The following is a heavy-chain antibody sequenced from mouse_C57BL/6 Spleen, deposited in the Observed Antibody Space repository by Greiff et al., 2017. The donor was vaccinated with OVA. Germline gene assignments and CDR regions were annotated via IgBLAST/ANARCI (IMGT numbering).Heavy chain of an antibody. D-gene: IGHD2-3*01. CDR3: ARDDDGYYGFAY. J-gene: IGHJ3*01. Sequence: VQLQQPGAELVKPGASVKLSCKASGYTFTSYWMHWVKQRPGQGLEWIGMIHPNSGSTNYNEKFKSKATLTVDKSSSTAYMQLSSLTSEDSAVYYCARDDDGYYGFAYWGQGTLVTVSA. CDR2: IHPNSGST. CDR1: GYTFTSYW. V-gene: IGHV1-64*01.